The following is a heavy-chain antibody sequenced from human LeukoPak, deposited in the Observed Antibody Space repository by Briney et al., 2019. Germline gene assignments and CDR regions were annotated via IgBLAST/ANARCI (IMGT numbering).Heavy chain of an antibody. Sequence: PSETLSLTCAVYGGSFSGYYWSWIRQPPGKGLEWIWEINHSGSTNYNPSLKSRVTISVDTSKNQFSLKLSSVTAADTAVYYCARGKRWPLHSSSWYINYYYGMDVWGQGTTVTVSS. D-gene: IGHD6-13*01. CDR2: INHSGST. CDR1: GGSFSGYY. V-gene: IGHV4-34*01. CDR3: ARGKRWPLHSSSWYINYYYGMDV. J-gene: IGHJ6*02.